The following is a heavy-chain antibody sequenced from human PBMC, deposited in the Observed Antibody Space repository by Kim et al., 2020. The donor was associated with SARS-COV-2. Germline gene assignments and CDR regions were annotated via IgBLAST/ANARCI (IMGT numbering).Heavy chain of an antibody. CDR3: ARDYSGGYQHYYYYGMDV. Sequence: GSLRLSCAASGFTVSSNYMSWVRQAPGKGLEWVSVIYSGGSTYYADSVKGRFTISRDNSKNTLYLQMNSLRAEDTAVYYCARDYSGGYQHYYYYGMDVWGQGTTVTVSS. CDR1: GFTVSSNY. CDR2: IYSGGST. J-gene: IGHJ6*02. D-gene: IGHD2-15*01. V-gene: IGHV3-66*02.